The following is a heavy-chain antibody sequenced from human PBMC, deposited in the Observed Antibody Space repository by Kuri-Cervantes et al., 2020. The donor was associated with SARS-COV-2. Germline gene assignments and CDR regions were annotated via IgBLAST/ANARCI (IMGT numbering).Heavy chain of an antibody. V-gene: IGHV4-59*01. CDR3: ARDRNGYYYDSSGYQEYYYYGMDV. J-gene: IGHJ6*02. Sequence: SETLSLTCPVSGGSISSYYWSWIRQPPGKGLEWIGYIYYSGSTNFNPSLKSRVTISVDTSKNQFSLKLSSVTAADTAVYYCARDRNGYYYDSSGYQEYYYYGMDVWGQGTTVTVSS. D-gene: IGHD3-22*01. CDR2: IYYSGST. CDR1: GGSISSYY.